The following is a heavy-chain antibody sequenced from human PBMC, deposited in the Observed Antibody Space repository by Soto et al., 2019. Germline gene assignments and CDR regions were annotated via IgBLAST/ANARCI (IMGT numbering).Heavy chain of an antibody. CDR2: INPNSGDT. D-gene: IGHD5-18*01. CDR1: GYTFTGYY. Sequence: ASVKVSCKASGYTFTGYYMHWVRQAPGQGLEWMGWINPNSGDTNYAQKFQGWVTMTRDTSISTAYMELSRLRSDDTAVYYCAREGMDTRYYGMDVWGQGTTVTVSS. CDR3: AREGMDTRYYGMDV. V-gene: IGHV1-2*04. J-gene: IGHJ6*02.